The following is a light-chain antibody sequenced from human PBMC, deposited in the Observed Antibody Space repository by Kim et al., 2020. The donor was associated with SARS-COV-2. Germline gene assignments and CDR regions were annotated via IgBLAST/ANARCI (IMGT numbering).Light chain of an antibody. Sequence: LSPGERATLSCRASQSVASIYLAWYQQKPGQAPRLFIYGTSSRATGIPDRFSGSGSGTDFTLTINRLEPEDFAVYFCQQYGSSPYTFGQGTKLEI. CDR1: QSVASIY. V-gene: IGKV3-20*01. CDR2: GTS. J-gene: IGKJ2*01. CDR3: QQYGSSPYT.